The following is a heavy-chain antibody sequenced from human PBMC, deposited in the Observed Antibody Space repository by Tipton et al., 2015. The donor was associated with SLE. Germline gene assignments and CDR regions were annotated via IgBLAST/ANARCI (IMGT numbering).Heavy chain of an antibody. CDR1: GGSISSYY. J-gene: IGHJ5*02. Sequence: GLVKPSETLSLTCTVSGGSISSYYWSWIRQPPGKGLEWIGYIYYSGSTNYNPSLKSRVTISVDTSKNQFSLKLSSVTAADTAVYYCARDTIAAAGKWFDPWGQGTLVTVSS. CDR2: IYYSGST. D-gene: IGHD6-13*01. V-gene: IGHV4-59*01. CDR3: ARDTIAAAGKWFDP.